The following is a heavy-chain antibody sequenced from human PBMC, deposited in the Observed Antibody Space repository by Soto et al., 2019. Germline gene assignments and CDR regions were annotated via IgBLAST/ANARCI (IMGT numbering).Heavy chain of an antibody. Sequence: QVQLVQSGAEVKKPGASVKVSCKASGYTFTSYGISWLRQAPGQGLEWLGWISAYNGNTNYAQKLQGRVTMTTDTSTSTAYMELRSLRSDDTAVYYCARASYSSSPRGWFDPWGQGTLVTVSS. CDR3: ARASYSSSPRGWFDP. CDR2: ISAYNGNT. D-gene: IGHD6-6*01. J-gene: IGHJ5*02. CDR1: GYTFTSYG. V-gene: IGHV1-18*01.